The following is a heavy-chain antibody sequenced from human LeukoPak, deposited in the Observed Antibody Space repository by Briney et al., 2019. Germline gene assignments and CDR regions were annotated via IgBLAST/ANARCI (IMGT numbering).Heavy chain of an antibody. J-gene: IGHJ4*02. CDR2: ITSSSSTI. D-gene: IGHD2-2*01. CDR1: GFTFSRYS. V-gene: IGHV3-48*02. Sequence: GGSLRLSCAASGFTFSRYSMNWVRQAPGKGLEWISYITSSSSTIYYADSVEGRFTISRDNAKNLLYLQMNSLRDEDTAVYYCAKGRGEYQLFDCWGQGTLVTVSS. CDR3: AKGRGEYQLFDC.